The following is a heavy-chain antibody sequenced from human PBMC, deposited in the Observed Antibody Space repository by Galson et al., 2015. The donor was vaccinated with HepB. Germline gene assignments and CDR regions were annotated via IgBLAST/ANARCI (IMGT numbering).Heavy chain of an antibody. J-gene: IGHJ6*02. CDR3: ARYFIAAAGWYYGMDV. V-gene: IGHV4-61*01. CDR2: IYYSGST. Sequence: ETLSLTCTVSGGSVSSGSYYWSWIRQPPGKGLEWIGYIYYSGSTNYNPSLKSRVTISVDTSKNQFSLKLSSVTAADTAVYYCARYFIAAAGWYYGMDVWGQGTTVTVSS. CDR1: GGSVSSGSYY. D-gene: IGHD6-13*01.